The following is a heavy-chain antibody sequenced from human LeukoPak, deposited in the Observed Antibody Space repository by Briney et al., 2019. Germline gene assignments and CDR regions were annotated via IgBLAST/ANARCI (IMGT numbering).Heavy chain of an antibody. CDR2: ISYDGSNK. Sequence: GGSLRLSCAASGFTFSSYAMHWVRQAPGKGLEWVAVISYDGSNKYYADSVKGRFTISRDNAKNSLYLQMNSLRAEDTAVYYCARGGDRYCSGGSCFFPEYNWFDPWGQGTLVTVSS. J-gene: IGHJ5*02. CDR1: GFTFSSYA. D-gene: IGHD2-15*01. V-gene: IGHV3-30-3*01. CDR3: ARGGDRYCSGGSCFFPEYNWFDP.